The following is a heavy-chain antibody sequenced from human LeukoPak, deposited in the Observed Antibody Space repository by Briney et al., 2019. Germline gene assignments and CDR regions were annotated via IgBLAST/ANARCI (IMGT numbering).Heavy chain of an antibody. CDR2: IYHSGST. V-gene: IGHV4-38-2*02. Sequence: SETLSLTCTVSGYSISSGYYWGWIRQPPGKGLEWIGSIYHSGSTYYNPSLKSRVTISVDTSKNQFSLKLSSVTAADTAVYYCARVEQGFYYMDVWGKGTTVTASS. CDR1: GYSISSGYY. D-gene: IGHD6-13*01. CDR3: ARVEQGFYYMDV. J-gene: IGHJ6*03.